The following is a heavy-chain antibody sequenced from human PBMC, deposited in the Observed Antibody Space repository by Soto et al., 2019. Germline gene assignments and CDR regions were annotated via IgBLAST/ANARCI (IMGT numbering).Heavy chain of an antibody. J-gene: IGHJ5*02. Sequence: QVQLQESGPGLVKPSETLSLTCTVSGGSVSSGSYYWSWIRQPPGKGLEWIGYIYYSGSTNYNPSLKSRVTISVDTSKNQFSLKLSSATAADTAVYYCARFRRIAAAGRNWFDPWGQGTLVTVSS. D-gene: IGHD6-13*01. CDR1: GGSVSSGSYY. CDR2: IYYSGST. CDR3: ARFRRIAAAGRNWFDP. V-gene: IGHV4-61*01.